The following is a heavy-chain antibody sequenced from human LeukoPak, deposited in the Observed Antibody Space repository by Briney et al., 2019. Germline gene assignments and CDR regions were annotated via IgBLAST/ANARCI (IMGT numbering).Heavy chain of an antibody. CDR1: GGSFSGYY. Sequence: PSETLSLTCAGYGGSFSGYYWSWIRQHPGKGLEWIGYIYYSGSTYYNPSLKSRVTISVDTSKNQFSLKLSSVTAADTAVYYCARDKWGSGGYYQLSAYYGMDVWGQGTTVTVSS. CDR2: IYYSGST. CDR3: ARDKWGSGGYYQLSAYYGMDV. D-gene: IGHD3-10*01. V-gene: IGHV4-31*11. J-gene: IGHJ6*02.